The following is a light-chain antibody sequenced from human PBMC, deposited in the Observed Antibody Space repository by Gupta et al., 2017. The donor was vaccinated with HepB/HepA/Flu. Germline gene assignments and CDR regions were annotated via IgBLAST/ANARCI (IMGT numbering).Light chain of an antibody. V-gene: IGKV3-11*01. J-gene: IGKJ4*01. CDR1: QSVSSD. CDR3: QHRSNCPLT. Sequence: EIVLTQSPATLSLSPGERATLSCRASQSVSSDLAWYQQKPGQAPRLLIYDASNRASGIPDRFSGSGSGTDFTLTISSLEPEDFAVYYCQHRSNCPLTFGGGTKVEIK. CDR2: DAS.